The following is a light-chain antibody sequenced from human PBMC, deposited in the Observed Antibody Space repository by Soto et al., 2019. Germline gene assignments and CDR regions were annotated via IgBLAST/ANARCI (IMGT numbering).Light chain of an antibody. CDR3: QQYYSDWT. CDR2: DAS. CDR1: QSISSW. Sequence: IQMTQSPATLSASAGDRVTITCRASQSISSWLAWYQQNPGKAPKLLIYDASTLESGVPSRFSGSGSGTEFTLTISSLQPDDFATYYCQQYYSDWTFGQGTKVDIK. J-gene: IGKJ1*01. V-gene: IGKV1-5*01.